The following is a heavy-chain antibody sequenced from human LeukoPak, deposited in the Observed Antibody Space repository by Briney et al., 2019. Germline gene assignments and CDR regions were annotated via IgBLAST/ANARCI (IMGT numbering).Heavy chain of an antibody. J-gene: IGHJ4*02. D-gene: IGHD3-10*01. V-gene: IGHV1-2*06. CDR2: INPNSGGT. CDR3: ARAGDSYSVDY. Sequence: ASVKVSCKASGYTFTGYYMHWVRQARGQGLEGMGRINPNSGGTNYVQKFQGRVTMTRHTSISTAYMELSRLRSDETAVYYCARAGDSYSVDYWGRGTLVTVSS. CDR1: GYTFTGYY.